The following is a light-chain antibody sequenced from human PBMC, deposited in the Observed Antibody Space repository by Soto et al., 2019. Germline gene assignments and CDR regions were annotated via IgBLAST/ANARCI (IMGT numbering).Light chain of an antibody. CDR1: SSDVGGYNH. CDR3: SSYTSNNTVV. CDR2: EVS. J-gene: IGLJ2*01. V-gene: IGLV2-14*01. Sequence: QSALTQPASVSGSPGQSITISCTGTSSDVGGYNHVSWYQQHPDKAPKLMIYEVSNRPSGVSDRFSGSKSGNTASLTISGLQAEDEADYYCSSYTSNNTVVFGGGTKLTVL.